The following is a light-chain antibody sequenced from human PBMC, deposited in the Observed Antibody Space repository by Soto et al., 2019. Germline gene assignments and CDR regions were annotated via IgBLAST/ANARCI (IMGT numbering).Light chain of an antibody. CDR1: SSDVGGYNL. V-gene: IGLV2-11*01. CDR2: DVS. J-gene: IGLJ1*01. CDR3: YSYAGSYTFYV. Sequence: QSVLTQPRSVSESPGQSVTISCTGTSSDVGGYNLVSWYQQHPGKAPKLMIYDVSKRPSGVPDRFSGSKSGNTASLTISGLQAEDEADYYCYSYAGSYTFYVFGTGTKLTVL.